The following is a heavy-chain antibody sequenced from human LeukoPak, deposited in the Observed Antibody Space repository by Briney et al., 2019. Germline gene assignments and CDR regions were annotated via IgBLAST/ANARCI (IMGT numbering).Heavy chain of an antibody. CDR2: IHYSGNT. V-gene: IGHV4-59*01. CDR3: ASTGSGGFYKFFDQ. D-gene: IGHD2-15*01. CDR1: GDSISNYY. J-gene: IGHJ4*02. Sequence: PSETLSLTCTVSGDSISNYYWSWIRQPPGKGLEWIGYIHYSGNTNYNPSLKSRVTISVDTSKNQFSLKLSSVTAAVTAVYYCASTGSGGFYKFFDQWGQGTLVTVSS.